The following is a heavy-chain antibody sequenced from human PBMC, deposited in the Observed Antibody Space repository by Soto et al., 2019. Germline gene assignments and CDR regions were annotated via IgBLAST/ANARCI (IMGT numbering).Heavy chain of an antibody. J-gene: IGHJ4*02. Sequence: QVQLVQSGAEVKKPGTSVKVYCKASRYTFTRYGISWVRQAPGQGLEWMGWISAYNGNTNYAQKLQGRVTMTTDTSTSTAYMELRSLRSDDTAVYYCARDNSPDYGDYAGSDYWGQGTLVNVSS. CDR3: ARDNSPDYGDYAGSDY. CDR1: RYTFTRYG. D-gene: IGHD4-17*01. CDR2: ISAYNGNT. V-gene: IGHV1-18*01.